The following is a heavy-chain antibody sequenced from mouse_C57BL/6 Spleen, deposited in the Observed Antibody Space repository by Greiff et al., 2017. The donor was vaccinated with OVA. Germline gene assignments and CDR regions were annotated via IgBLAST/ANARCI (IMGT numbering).Heavy chain of an antibody. CDR3: ARRDDGYYDAMDY. CDR2: ISYDGSN. D-gene: IGHD2-3*01. Sequence: EVKLMESGPGLVKPSQSLSLTCSVTGYSITSGYYWNWIRQFPGNKLEWMGYISYDGSNNYNPSLKNRISITRDTSKNQFFLKLNSVTTEDTATYYCARRDDGYYDAMDYWGQGTSVTVSS. J-gene: IGHJ4*01. V-gene: IGHV3-6*01. CDR1: GYSITSGYY.